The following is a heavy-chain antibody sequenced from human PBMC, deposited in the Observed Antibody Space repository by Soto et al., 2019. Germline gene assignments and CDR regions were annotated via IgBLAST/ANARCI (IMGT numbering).Heavy chain of an antibody. CDR2: IYYSGST. D-gene: IGHD6-13*01. V-gene: IGHV4-30-4*01. J-gene: IGHJ5*02. Sequence: PSETLSLTCTVSGGSISSGDYYWSWIRQPPGKGLEWIGYIYYSGSTYYNPSLKSRVTISVDTSKNQFSLKLSSVTAADTAVYYCARIAAALNWFDPWGQGTLVTVSS. CDR3: ARIAAALNWFDP. CDR1: GGSISSGDYY.